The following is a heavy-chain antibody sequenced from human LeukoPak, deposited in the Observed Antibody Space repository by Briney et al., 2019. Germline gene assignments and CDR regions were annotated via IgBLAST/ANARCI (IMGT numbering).Heavy chain of an antibody. Sequence: GGSLRLSCAASGFTFSSYAMHWVRQAPGKGLEWVAVISYDGSNKYYADSVKGRFTISRDNSKNTLYLQMNSLRAEDTAVYYCASPGDIVVVPAAIGDYWGQGTLVTVSS. CDR2: ISYDGSNK. D-gene: IGHD2-2*01. V-gene: IGHV3-30-3*01. J-gene: IGHJ4*02. CDR3: ASPGDIVVVPAAIGDY. CDR1: GFTFSSYA.